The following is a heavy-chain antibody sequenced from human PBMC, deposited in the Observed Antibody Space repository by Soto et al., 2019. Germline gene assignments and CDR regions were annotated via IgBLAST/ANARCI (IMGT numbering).Heavy chain of an antibody. J-gene: IGHJ6*02. CDR3: AREDRDRETGLVPAAIDGMDV. CDR2: IIPIFGIA. CDR1: GGTFSRYS. Sequence: GASVKVSCKASGGTFSRYSITWVRQATGHGLEWIGRIIPIFGIASYAQKFQGRVTITADESTSTAYMELSSLRSDDTAVYYCAREDRDRETGLVPAAIDGMDVWGQGTTVTVSS. V-gene: IGHV1-69*13. D-gene: IGHD2-2*01.